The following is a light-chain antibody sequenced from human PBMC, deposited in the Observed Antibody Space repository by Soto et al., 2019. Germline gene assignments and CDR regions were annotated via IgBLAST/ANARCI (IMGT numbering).Light chain of an antibody. CDR3: QKYNSAPPLT. Sequence: DIEMTQSPSSLSAFVGDRVTITCRASQGISNYLAWYQQKPGKAPQLLIYAASTLQSGVPSRFSGSGSGTTFTLTISSLQTEDVATYYCQKYNSAPPLTFGGGTKGELK. CDR1: QGISNY. J-gene: IGKJ4*01. V-gene: IGKV1-27*01. CDR2: AAS.